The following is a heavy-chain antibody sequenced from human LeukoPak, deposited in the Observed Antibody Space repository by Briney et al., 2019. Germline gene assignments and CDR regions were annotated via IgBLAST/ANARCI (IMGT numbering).Heavy chain of an antibody. D-gene: IGHD2-15*01. CDR1: GYTFTNYD. V-gene: IGHV1-8*03. J-gene: IGHJ4*02. CDR3: AKSPGYCSGGSRYLVPPLDY. Sequence: ASVKVSCKASGYTFTNYDIHWVRQATGQGLEWMGWMNPYSANTGYAQNFQGRITITRNTSISTAYMELSSLRSEDTAVYYCAKSPGYCSGGSRYLVPPLDYWGQGTLVTVSS. CDR2: MNPYSANT.